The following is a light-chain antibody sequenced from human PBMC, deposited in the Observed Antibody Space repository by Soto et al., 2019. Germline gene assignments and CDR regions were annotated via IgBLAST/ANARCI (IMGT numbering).Light chain of an antibody. CDR3: HQYGSSPRT. CDR2: DAS. CDR1: QNFNNY. J-gene: IGKJ1*01. V-gene: IGKV3-20*01. Sequence: EIVLTQSPGTLSLSPGERATLSCRASQNFNNYLAWYQQKPGQAPRLLISDASTRATGIPDRFSGTWSGTDFTLTISRLEPEDFAVYYCHQYGSSPRTFGQGTKVEI.